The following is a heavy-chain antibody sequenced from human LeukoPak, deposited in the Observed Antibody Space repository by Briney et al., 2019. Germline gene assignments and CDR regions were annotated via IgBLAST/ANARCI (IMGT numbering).Heavy chain of an antibody. CDR2: ISGSGSST. CDR1: GFTFSSYA. V-gene: IGHV3-23*01. Sequence: PGGSLRLSCAASGFTFSSYAMNWVRQGPGKGLEWVSDISGSGSSTYYADSVKGRLTISRDNSKNTLYLQMNSLRAEDTAVYYYAKDSDSSGWYFDYWGQGTLVTVSS. D-gene: IGHD6-19*01. CDR3: AKDSDSSGWYFDY. J-gene: IGHJ4*02.